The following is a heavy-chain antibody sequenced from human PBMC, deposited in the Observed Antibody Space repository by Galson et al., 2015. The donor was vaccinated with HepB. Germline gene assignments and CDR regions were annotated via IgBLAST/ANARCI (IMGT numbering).Heavy chain of an antibody. V-gene: IGHV2-5*02. D-gene: IGHD2-2*01. CDR1: GFSLSTSGVG. CDR3: AHRRDNYALVVKFDY. CDR2: IFWDDDK. Sequence: PALVKPTQTLTLTCTFSGFSLSTSGVGVGWIRQPPGKALEWLALIFWDDDKYYSPSLKSRLTITKDTSKNQVVLTMTNIDPVDTATYYCAHRRDNYALVVKFDYWGQGTLVTVSS. J-gene: IGHJ4*02.